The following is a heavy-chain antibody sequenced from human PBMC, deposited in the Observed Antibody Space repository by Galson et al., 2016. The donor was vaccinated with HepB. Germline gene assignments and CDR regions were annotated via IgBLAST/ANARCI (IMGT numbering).Heavy chain of an antibody. Sequence: SVKVSCTASGVTFSNYFMSWVRQAPGQGLEWMSGIILIFGATDYADTFKGRVTLTTANSTGTAYMEMSSPRSEDTALYYCARGAGGESCKTVDFWGQGTLVTVSS. CDR2: IILIFGAT. J-gene: IGHJ4*02. CDR3: ARGAGGESCKTVDF. D-gene: IGHD2-21*01. CDR1: GVTFSNYF. V-gene: IGHV1-69*05.